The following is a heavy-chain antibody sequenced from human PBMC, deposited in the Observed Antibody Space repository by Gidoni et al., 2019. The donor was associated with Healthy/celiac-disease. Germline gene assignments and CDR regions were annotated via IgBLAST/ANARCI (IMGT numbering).Heavy chain of an antibody. CDR3: ARWRYDFWSGYSVNWFDP. J-gene: IGHJ5*02. CDR1: GFSLSTARMG. D-gene: IGHD3-3*01. Sequence: QVTLKESGPVLVKPTETLTLPCTVYGFSLSTARMGVSWIRQPPGKALEWLAHIFSNDEKSYSTSLKSRLTISKDTPKSQVVLTRTNMDPVDTATYYCARWRYDFWSGYSVNWFDPWGQGTLVTVSS. CDR2: IFSNDEK. V-gene: IGHV2-26*01.